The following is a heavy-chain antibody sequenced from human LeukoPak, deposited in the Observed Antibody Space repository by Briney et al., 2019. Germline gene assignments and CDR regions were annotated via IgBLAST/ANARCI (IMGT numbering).Heavy chain of an antibody. CDR3: VRGYSFGPYGMDV. J-gene: IGHJ6*02. Sequence: GGSLRLSCSASGFPFSSYAMHWVRQAPGKGLEYVSAISDSGGSTYYADSVEGRFTVSRDNSKNTLYLQMSSLRAEDAAVYFCVRGYSFGPYGMDVWGQGTTVTVSS. CDR2: ISDSGGST. D-gene: IGHD2-15*01. CDR1: GFPFSSYA. V-gene: IGHV3-64D*09.